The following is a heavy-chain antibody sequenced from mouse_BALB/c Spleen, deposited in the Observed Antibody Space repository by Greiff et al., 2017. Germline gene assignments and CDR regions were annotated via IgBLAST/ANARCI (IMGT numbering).Heavy chain of an antibody. J-gene: IGHJ2*01. CDR1: GFTFSSYA. Sequence: EVKVVESGGGLVKPGGSLKLSCAASGFTFSSYAMSWVRQTPEKRLEWVASISSGGSTYYPDSVKGRFTISRDNARNILYLQMSSLRSEDTAMYYCARDYYGSSYDYFDYWGQGTTLTVSS. V-gene: IGHV5-6-5*01. D-gene: IGHD1-1*01. CDR2: ISSGGST. CDR3: ARDYYGSSYDYFDY.